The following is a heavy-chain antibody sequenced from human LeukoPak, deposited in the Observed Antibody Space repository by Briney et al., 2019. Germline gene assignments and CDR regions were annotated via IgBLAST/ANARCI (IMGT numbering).Heavy chain of an antibody. V-gene: IGHV1-18*01. CDR3: ARDERFLEWLFAVFDY. CDR2: ISAYNGNT. Sequence: GASVKVSCKASGYTFTSYGISWVRQAPGQGLEWMGWISAYNGNTNYAQKLQGRVTMTTDTSTSTTYMELRSLRSDDTAVYYCARDERFLEWLFAVFDYWGQGTLVTVSS. D-gene: IGHD3-3*01. J-gene: IGHJ4*02. CDR1: GYTFTSYG.